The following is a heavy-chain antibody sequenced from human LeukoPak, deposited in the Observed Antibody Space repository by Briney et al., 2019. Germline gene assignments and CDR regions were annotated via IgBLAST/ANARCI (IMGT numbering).Heavy chain of an antibody. V-gene: IGHV4-59*01. CDR2: IFHSGIT. D-gene: IGHD2-2*01. CDR1: GDSMKGFY. J-gene: IGHJ5*02. CDR3: SSWPQRFDT. Sequence: SETLSLTCSVSGDSMKGFYWSWIRQPPGEGVEWIGYIFHSGITGYNPFLKSRVTLSVDMSKNRFSLSLKSVTPADTAVYFCSSWPQRFDTWGQGILVTVSS.